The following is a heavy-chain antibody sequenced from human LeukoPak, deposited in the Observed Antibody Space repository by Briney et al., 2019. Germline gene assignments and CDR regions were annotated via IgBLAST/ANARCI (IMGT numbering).Heavy chain of an antibody. CDR1: GGSISSSTYY. D-gene: IGHD3-22*01. Sequence: SETLSLTCTVSGGSISSSTYYWDWIRQPPGKGLEWIGNIYFSGSTYYNPSLKSRVTISVDTSKNQFSLKLSSVTAADTAVYYCARDGYYYDSSAYYMDVWGKGTTVTIS. J-gene: IGHJ6*03. CDR3: ARDGYYYDSSAYYMDV. CDR2: IYFSGST. V-gene: IGHV4-39*07.